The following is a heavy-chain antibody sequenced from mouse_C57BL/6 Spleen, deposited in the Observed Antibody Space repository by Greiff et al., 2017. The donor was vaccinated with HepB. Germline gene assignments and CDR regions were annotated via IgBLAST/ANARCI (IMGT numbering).Heavy chain of an antibody. D-gene: IGHD1-1*01. J-gene: IGHJ4*01. Sequence: VQLQQPGAELVRPGTSVKLSCKASGYTFTSYWMHWVKQRPGQGLEWIGVIDPSDSYTNYNQKFKGKATLTVDTSSSTAYMQLSSLTSEDSAVYYCARKRIYDYYAMDYWGQGTSVTVSS. V-gene: IGHV1-59*01. CDR1: GYTFTSYW. CDR3: ARKRIYDYYAMDY. CDR2: IDPSDSYT.